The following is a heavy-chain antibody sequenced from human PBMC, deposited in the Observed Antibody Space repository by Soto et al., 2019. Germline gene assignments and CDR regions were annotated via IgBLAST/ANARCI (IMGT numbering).Heavy chain of an antibody. Sequence: QLQLQESGPGLVRPSETLSLTCTVSGGSITTEYFYWAWIRQPPGKGLEWIGSIYYSGDSYYNPSLKSRATLSVDTTDNQFFLELRSVTAADISIYFCVKYRTVTTPLTTDYYGMDVWGQGTTVPVAS. J-gene: IGHJ6*02. V-gene: IGHV4-39*01. CDR1: GGSITTEYFY. CDR2: IYYSGDS. CDR3: VKYRTVTTPLTTDYYGMDV. D-gene: IGHD4-17*01.